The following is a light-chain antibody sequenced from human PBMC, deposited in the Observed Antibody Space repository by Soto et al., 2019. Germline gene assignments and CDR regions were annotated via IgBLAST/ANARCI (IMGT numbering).Light chain of an antibody. Sequence: EIVLTQSPGTLSLSPGDRATLSCRASQSVSSNFLAWYQQKPGQAPRLLIYAASSRATGIPDRLSGSGSGTEFTLTVSRLEPEDFAVYYCQQYGISPWTFGQGTKVDIK. CDR2: AAS. J-gene: IGKJ1*01. CDR1: QSVSSNF. CDR3: QQYGISPWT. V-gene: IGKV3-20*01.